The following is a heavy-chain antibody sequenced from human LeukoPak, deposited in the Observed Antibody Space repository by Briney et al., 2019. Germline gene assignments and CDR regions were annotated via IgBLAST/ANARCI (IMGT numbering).Heavy chain of an antibody. CDR2: ISSSGSTI. D-gene: IGHD3-10*01. CDR3: VSTRASRRGAFDV. Sequence: GGSLRLSCAASGFTFSSYEMNWVRQAPGKGLEWVSYISSSGSTIYYADSVKGRFTISRDNAKNSLYLQMNSLRAEDTAVYYCVSTRASRRGAFDVWGQGTMVTVSS. CDR1: GFTFSSYE. V-gene: IGHV3-48*03. J-gene: IGHJ3*01.